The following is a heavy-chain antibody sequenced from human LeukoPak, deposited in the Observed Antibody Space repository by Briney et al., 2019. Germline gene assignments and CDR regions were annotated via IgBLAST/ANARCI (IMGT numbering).Heavy chain of an antibody. D-gene: IGHD5-12*01. V-gene: IGHV1-2*02. CDR3: ARVRTNSGYDSFPRY. CDR2: INPNSGGT. J-gene: IGHJ4*02. Sequence: ASVKVSCKASGYTFTGYYMHWVRQAPGQGLEWMGWINPNSGGTNYAQKFQGRATMTRDTSISTAYMELSRLRSDDTAVYYCARVRTNSGYDSFPRYWGQGTLVTVSS. CDR1: GYTFTGYY.